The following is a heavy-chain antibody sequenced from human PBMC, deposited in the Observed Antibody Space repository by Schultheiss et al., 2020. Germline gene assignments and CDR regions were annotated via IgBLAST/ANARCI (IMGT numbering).Heavy chain of an antibody. Sequence: GGSLRLSCAASGFTFSNYSMNWVRQAPGKGLEWVSYISSSSSTIYDSVKGRFTISRDNAKNTLYLQMNSLRAEDTAVYYCARGGSHIVVVGADYGMDVWGQGTTVNVSS. CDR2: ISSSSSTI. CDR1: GFTFSNYS. J-gene: IGHJ6*02. CDR3: ARGGSHIVVVGADYGMDV. D-gene: IGHD2-21*01. V-gene: IGHV3-48*04.